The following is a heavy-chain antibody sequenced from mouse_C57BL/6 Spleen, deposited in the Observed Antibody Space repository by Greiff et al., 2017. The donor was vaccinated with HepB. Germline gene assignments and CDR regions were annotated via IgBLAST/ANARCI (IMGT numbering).Heavy chain of an antibody. D-gene: IGHD3-2*02. J-gene: IGHJ3*01. Sequence: EVQGVESGGDLVKPGGSLKLSCAASGFTFSSYGMSWVRQTPDKRLEWVATISSGGSYTYYPDSVKGRFTISRDNAKNTLYLQMSSLTSEDTAMYYCARQTAQAAWFAYWGQGTLVTVSA. CDR1: GFTFSSYG. CDR3: ARQTAQAAWFAY. CDR2: ISSGGSYT. V-gene: IGHV5-6*01.